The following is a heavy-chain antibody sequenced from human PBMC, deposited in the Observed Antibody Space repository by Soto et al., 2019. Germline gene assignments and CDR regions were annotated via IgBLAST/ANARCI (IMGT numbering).Heavy chain of an antibody. CDR2: IDWDDDK. Sequence: EVCPTVVKPPQTLPLTCTVSGFSPRTSGSCVCWVRQPPGKALEWLARIDWDDDKYYSTSLKTRLTISKDTSKNQVVLTMTNMDPVDTATYYCARSWTGYSSGWAIDYWGQGTLVTVSS. D-gene: IGHD6-19*01. CDR1: GFSPRTSGSC. V-gene: IGHV2-70*11. CDR3: ARSWTGYSSGWAIDY. J-gene: IGHJ4*02.